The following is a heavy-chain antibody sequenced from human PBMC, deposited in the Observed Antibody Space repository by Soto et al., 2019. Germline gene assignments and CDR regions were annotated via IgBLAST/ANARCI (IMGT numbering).Heavy chain of an antibody. CDR2: IYYSGST. J-gene: IGHJ4*02. V-gene: IGHV4-59*08. CDR3: ARHRRPYYYDSNGPIDY. Sequence: SQPLPLTCTVSGVSISTYCWSCIRQPPGKGLEWIGNIYYSGSTNYNPSLKSRVTISVDTSKNQFSLKLSSVTAADTAMYYCARHRRPYYYDSNGPIDYWGQGTQVTV. CDR1: GVSISTYC. D-gene: IGHD3-22*01.